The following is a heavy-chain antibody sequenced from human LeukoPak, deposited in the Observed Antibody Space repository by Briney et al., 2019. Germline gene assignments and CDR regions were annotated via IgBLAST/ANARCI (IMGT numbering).Heavy chain of an antibody. CDR1: GYTFTGYY. Sequence: ASVKVSCKASGYTFTGYYMHWVRQAPGQGLEWMGWINPNSGNTGYAQKFQGRVTMTRNTSISTAYMELSSLRSEDTAVYYRARDARHRYCSSTSCYRGWLDPWGQGTLVTVSS. CDR3: ARDARHRYCSSTSCYRGWLDP. V-gene: IGHV1-8*02. D-gene: IGHD2-2*01. CDR2: INPNSGNT. J-gene: IGHJ5*02.